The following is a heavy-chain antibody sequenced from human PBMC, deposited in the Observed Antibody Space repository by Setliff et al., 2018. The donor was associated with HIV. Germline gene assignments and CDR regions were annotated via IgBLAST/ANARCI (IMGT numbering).Heavy chain of an antibody. Sequence: GESLKISCEASGFPFSSYWIHWVRQVSGKGLVWVSRINGDGSSTVYADSVKGRFTISRDNAKNALFLQMNSLRADDTAIYYCVRGWNTVTLRAFDVWGPGTVVTVSS. CDR2: INGDGSST. J-gene: IGHJ3*01. CDR3: VRGWNTVTLRAFDV. D-gene: IGHD4-4*01. CDR1: GFPFSSYW. V-gene: IGHV3-74*03.